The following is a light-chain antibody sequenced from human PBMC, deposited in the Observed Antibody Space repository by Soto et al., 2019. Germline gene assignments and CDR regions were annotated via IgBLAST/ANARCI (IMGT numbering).Light chain of an antibody. J-gene: IGLJ2*01. CDR1: SSNIGNNY. CDR3: GTWDSSLSARV. V-gene: IGLV1-51*01. Sequence: QSVLTQPPSVSAASGQKVTIFCSGSSSNIGNNYVSWYQQLPGTAPKLLIYDNNKRPSGIPDRFSGSKSGTSATLGITGLQTGDEADYYCGTWDSSLSARVFGGGTKLTVL. CDR2: DNN.